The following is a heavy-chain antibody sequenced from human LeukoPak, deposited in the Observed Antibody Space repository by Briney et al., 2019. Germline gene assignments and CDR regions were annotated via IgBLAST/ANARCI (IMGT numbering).Heavy chain of an antibody. D-gene: IGHD2-21*02. CDR1: GGSISSYY. CDR2: IYSSGST. CDR3: ARFAYCGGHCWYYFDY. Sequence: SETLSLTCTVSGGSISSYYWSWIRQPPGKGLEWIGYIYSSGSTNYNPSLKSRITISVDTSKNQFSLKLSSVTAADTAVYYCARFAYCGGHCWYYFDYWGQGSLVTVSS. J-gene: IGHJ4*02. V-gene: IGHV4-59*01.